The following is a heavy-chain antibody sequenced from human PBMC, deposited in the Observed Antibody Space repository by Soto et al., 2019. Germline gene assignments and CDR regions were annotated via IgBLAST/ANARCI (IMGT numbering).Heavy chain of an antibody. CDR1: GFTFSSHS. V-gene: IGHV3-30-3*01. D-gene: IGHD3-10*01. Sequence: QVQLVESGGGVVQPGMSLRLSCAASGFTFSSHSIQWVRQAPGKGLEWVAVISYDGNIKYYADSVRGRFTISRDNSKNTLYLPMNSLRPEDTAVYYCAREWSTSGDLDYWGQGTLVIVSS. CDR3: AREWSTSGDLDY. CDR2: ISYDGNIK. J-gene: IGHJ4*02.